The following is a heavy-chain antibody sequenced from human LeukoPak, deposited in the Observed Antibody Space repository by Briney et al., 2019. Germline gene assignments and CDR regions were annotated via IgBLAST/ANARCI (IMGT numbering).Heavy chain of an antibody. CDR2: IYYSGST. CDR3: ARYVDIVATIKHAFDI. CDR1: GGSISSYY. D-gene: IGHD5-12*01. Sequence: KPSETLSLTCTVSGGSISSYYWSWIRQPPGKGLEWIGYIYYSGSTNYNPSLKSRVTISVDTSKNQFSLKLSSVTAADTAVYYCARYVDIVATIKHAFDIWGQGTMVTVSS. J-gene: IGHJ3*02. V-gene: IGHV4-59*01.